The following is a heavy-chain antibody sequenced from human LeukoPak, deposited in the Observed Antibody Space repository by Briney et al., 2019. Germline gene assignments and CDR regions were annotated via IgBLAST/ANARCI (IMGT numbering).Heavy chain of an antibody. V-gene: IGHV3-23*01. CDR2: ISGSGGST. Sequence: GGSLRLSCAASGFTFSSYAMSWVRQAPGKGLEWVSAISGSGGSTYYADSVKGRFTISRDNSKNTLYLQMNSLRAEDTAVYYCAEAAGSPGYYYYGMDVWGQGTTVTVSS. CDR1: GFTFSSYA. D-gene: IGHD1-26*01. J-gene: IGHJ6*02. CDR3: AEAAGSPGYYYYGMDV.